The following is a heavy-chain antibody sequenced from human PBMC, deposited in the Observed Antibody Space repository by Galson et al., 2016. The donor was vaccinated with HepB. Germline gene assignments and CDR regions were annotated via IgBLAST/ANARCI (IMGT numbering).Heavy chain of an antibody. V-gene: IGHV4-34*01. CDR2: INGGGTV. Sequence: SETLSLTCAVSRESFTDNYWAWIRQPPGKGLEWIGEINGGGTVNYNPSLRSRITIPVDRSENLFSLNLTSVTAADTGVYFCARRAYTSSWTYFDYWGLGTLVTVSS. J-gene: IGHJ4*02. D-gene: IGHD6-13*01. CDR1: RESFTDNY. CDR3: ARRAYTSSWTYFDY.